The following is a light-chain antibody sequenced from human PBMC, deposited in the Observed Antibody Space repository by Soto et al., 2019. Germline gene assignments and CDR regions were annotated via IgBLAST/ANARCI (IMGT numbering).Light chain of an antibody. Sequence: DIQMTQSPSTLSASVGDRVTITCRASQSISSWLAWYQQQPGKAPKLLIYDASSLESGVPSRFSGSGSGTEFTLTISSLQPDDFATYYCQQYNSSRTFGQGTKVEIK. CDR1: QSISSW. CDR3: QQYNSSRT. J-gene: IGKJ1*01. V-gene: IGKV1-5*01. CDR2: DAS.